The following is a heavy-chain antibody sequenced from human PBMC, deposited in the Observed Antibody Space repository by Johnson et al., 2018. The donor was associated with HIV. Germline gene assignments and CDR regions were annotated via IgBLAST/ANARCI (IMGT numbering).Heavy chain of an antibody. CDR1: GFTFSSYW. CDR3: VRDAFDFRDATGRFGGAGFDI. CDR2: IKQDGSEK. V-gene: IGHV3-7*01. J-gene: IGHJ3*02. Sequence: VQLVESGGGLVQPGGSLRLSCAASGFTFSSYWMSWVRQAPGKGLEWVANIKQDGSEKYYVDSVKGRFTISRDNAKNSLYLQMNSLRAEDTAVYYCVRDAFDFRDATGRFGGAGFDIWGQGTVVTVSS. D-gene: IGHD3-16*01.